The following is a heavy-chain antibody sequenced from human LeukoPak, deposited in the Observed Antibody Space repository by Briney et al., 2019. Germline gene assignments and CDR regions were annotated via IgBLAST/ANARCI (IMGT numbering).Heavy chain of an antibody. CDR1: GYTFTSYA. V-gene: IGHV7-4-1*02. J-gene: IGHJ6*02. CDR3: AREGATVTTMLTYYYYGMDV. CDR2: INTNTGNP. Sequence: ASVKVSCKASGYTFTSYAMNWVRQAPGQGLEWMGWINTNTGNPTYAQGFTGRFVFSLDTSVSTAYLQISSLKAEDTAVYYCAREGATVTTMLTYYYYGMDVWGQGTTVTVSS. D-gene: IGHD4-11*01.